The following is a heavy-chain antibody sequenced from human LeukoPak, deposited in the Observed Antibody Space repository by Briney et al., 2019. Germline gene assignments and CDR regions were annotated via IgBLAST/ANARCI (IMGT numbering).Heavy chain of an antibody. V-gene: IGHV7-4-1*01. CDR3: VRGGRNGYWYPH. D-gene: IGHD1-1*01. J-gene: IGHJ5*02. Sequence: ASVKVSCKTSGYSFMTYAVNWVRQAPGQGLEWMGWINTITGDPTYAQGFTGRFVFSLDTSVDTAYLQIDSLKTEDTAVYYCVRGGRNGYWYPHWGQGTLVTVSS. CDR2: INTITGDP. CDR1: GYSFMTYA.